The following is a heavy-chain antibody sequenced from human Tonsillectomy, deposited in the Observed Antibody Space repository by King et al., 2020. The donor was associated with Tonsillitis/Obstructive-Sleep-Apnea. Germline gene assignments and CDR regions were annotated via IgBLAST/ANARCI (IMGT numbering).Heavy chain of an antibody. D-gene: IGHD1-1*01. J-gene: IGHJ4*02. CDR2: IYPGDSDT. CDR3: ARQFNLGTSAPDLDY. V-gene: IGHV5-51*01. CDR1: GYIFTSYW. Sequence: EVQLVQSGAEVKKPGESLKISCKGSGYIFTSYWIGWVRQMPGKGLEWMGIIYPGDSDTRYSPSFQGQVTISADKSISTAYLQWSSLKASDTAMYYCARQFNLGTSAPDLDYWGQGTLVTVSS.